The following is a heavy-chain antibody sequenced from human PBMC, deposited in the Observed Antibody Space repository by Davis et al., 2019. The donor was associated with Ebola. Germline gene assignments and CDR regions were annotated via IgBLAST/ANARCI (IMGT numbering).Heavy chain of an antibody. CDR3: ARRLIAAAGPNFDY. D-gene: IGHD6-13*01. Sequence: GSLRLSCAVYGGSFSGYYWSWIRQPPGKGLEWIGEINHSGSTNYNPSLKSRVTISVDTSKNQFSLKLSSVTAADTAVYYCARRLIAAAGPNFDYWGQGTLVTVSS. V-gene: IGHV4-34*01. CDR2: INHSGST. CDR1: GGSFSGYY. J-gene: IGHJ4*02.